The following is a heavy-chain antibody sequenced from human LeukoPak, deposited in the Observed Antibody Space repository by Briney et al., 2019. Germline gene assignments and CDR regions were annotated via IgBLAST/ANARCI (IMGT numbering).Heavy chain of an antibody. Sequence: SETLSLTCAVYGGSFSTYYWGWIRQPPGKGLEWIGEINHSGRTNYNPSLKSRVTISVDTSKNQFSLKLSSVTAADTAVYYCASGGTRIAVAGSLGYMDVWGKGTTVTVSS. J-gene: IGHJ6*03. CDR1: GGSFSTYY. CDR3: ASGGTRIAVAGSLGYMDV. V-gene: IGHV4-34*01. D-gene: IGHD6-19*01. CDR2: INHSGRT.